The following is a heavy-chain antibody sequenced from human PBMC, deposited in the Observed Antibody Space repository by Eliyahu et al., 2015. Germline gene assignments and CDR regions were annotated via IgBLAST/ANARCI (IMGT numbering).Heavy chain of an antibody. D-gene: IGHD3-10*01. CDR1: GFXXSSYE. Sequence: EVQLVESGGGLVQPGGSLRLSCAASGFXXSSYEMNWVRQAPGKGLEWVSYISSSGSTIYYADSVKGRFTISRDNAKNSLYLQMNSLRAEDTAVYYCARGGEWFRELLFHDAFDIWGQGTMVTVSS. J-gene: IGHJ3*02. CDR3: ARGGEWFRELLFHDAFDI. CDR2: ISSSGSTI. V-gene: IGHV3-48*03.